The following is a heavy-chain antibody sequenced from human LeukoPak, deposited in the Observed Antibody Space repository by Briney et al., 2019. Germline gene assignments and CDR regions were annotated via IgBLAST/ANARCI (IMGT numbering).Heavy chain of an antibody. CDR2: IFNTGST. D-gene: IGHD1-26*01. V-gene: IGHV4-61*02. CDR1: GDSIGRGSYY. CDR3: ARESFRPEWEHTGGSRFDY. Sequence: PSETLSLTCAVSGDSIGRGSYYWGWIRQPAGKAPEWIGRIFNTGSTSYNPSLKSRVTISIDTSKNQFSLKLSSVTAADTAVYYCARESFRPEWEHTGGSRFDYWGQGTLVTVSS. J-gene: IGHJ4*02.